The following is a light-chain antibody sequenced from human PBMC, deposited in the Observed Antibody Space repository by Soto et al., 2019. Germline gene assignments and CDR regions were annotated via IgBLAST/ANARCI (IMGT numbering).Light chain of an antibody. CDR2: DDN. CDR1: GSDVGGFNS. CDR3: TSYTYSSTWV. V-gene: IGLV2-14*01. J-gene: IGLJ3*02. Sequence: QSVLTQPASVSGSPGQSITILCTGTGSDVGGFNSVSWYQHYPGKAPKVIIYDDNYRPSGVSNRFSGSKSGNTASLTISGLQADDEADYYCTSYTYSSTWVFGGGTQLTVL.